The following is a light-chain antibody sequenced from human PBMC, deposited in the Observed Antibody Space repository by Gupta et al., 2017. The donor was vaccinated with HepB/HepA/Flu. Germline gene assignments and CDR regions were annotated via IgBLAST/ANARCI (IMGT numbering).Light chain of an antibody. CDR3: LQYNNWYT. Sequence: EIVMTQSPVTLSESPGERATLSCRTSQSVNSDLAWYQQKPGQAPRLLTYGASTRATAFPARFSDSGSGTEFTLTINSLQSEDFAVYYCLQYNNWYTFGQGTKLEIK. J-gene: IGKJ2*01. CDR2: GAS. CDR1: QSVNSD. V-gene: IGKV3-15*01.